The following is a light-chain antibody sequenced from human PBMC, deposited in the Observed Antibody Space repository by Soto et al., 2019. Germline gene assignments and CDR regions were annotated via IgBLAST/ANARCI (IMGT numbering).Light chain of an antibody. CDR1: LTISSW. CDR2: DAS. CDR3: QQATRLPIT. V-gene: IGKV1-12*01. Sequence: DIQMTQSPSSVSASVGDRVIITCRPSLTISSWVAWYQQIPGKAPKLLIYDASILQTGFPSRFSGSGSGTDFSITINSLQSEDFATYYSQQATRLPITSGQGTRLESK. J-gene: IGKJ5*01.